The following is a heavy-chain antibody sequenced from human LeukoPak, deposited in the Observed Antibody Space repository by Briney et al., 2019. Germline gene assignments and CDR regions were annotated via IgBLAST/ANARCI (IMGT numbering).Heavy chain of an antibody. CDR3: ARGLLSRDMVRGVIITPDY. D-gene: IGHD3-10*01. J-gene: IGHJ4*02. Sequence: GGSLRLSCAASGFTFSSYSMNWVRQAPGKGLEWVSSISSSSSYIYYADSVKGRFTISRDNAKNSLYLQMNSLRAEDTAVYYCARGLLSRDMVRGVIITPDYWGQGTLVTVSS. V-gene: IGHV3-21*01. CDR2: ISSSSSYI. CDR1: GFTFSSYS.